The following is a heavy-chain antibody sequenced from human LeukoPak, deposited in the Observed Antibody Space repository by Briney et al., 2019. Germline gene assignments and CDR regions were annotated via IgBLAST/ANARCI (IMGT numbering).Heavy chain of an antibody. CDR3: ARLGDSSGYYPGEYYYYYYMDV. CDR1: GYTFSNYG. J-gene: IGHJ6*03. Sequence: ASVKVSCKASGYTFSNYGISWVRQAPGQGLEWVGWIRGDNGNTNYAQKLQGRVTMTTDTSTSTAYMELRSLRSDDTAVYYCARLGDSSGYYPGEYYYYYYMDVWGKGTTVTISS. V-gene: IGHV1-18*01. D-gene: IGHD3-22*01. CDR2: IRGDNGNT.